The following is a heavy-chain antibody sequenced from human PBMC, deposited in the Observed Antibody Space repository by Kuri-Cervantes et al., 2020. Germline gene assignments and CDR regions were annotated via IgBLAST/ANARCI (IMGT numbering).Heavy chain of an antibody. Sequence: GESLKISCAASGFTFSSYAMSWVRQAPGKGLEWVSAISWNSGSIGYADSVKGRFTISRDNSKNTLYVQMNSLRAEDTAVYYCARVLYGGDSFWYIDLWGRGTLVTVSS. J-gene: IGHJ2*01. CDR2: ISWNSGSI. V-gene: IGHV3-23*01. D-gene: IGHD4-23*01. CDR1: GFTFSSYA. CDR3: ARVLYGGDSFWYIDL.